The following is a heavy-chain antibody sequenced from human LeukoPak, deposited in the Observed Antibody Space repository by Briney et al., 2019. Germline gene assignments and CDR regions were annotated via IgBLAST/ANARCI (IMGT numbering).Heavy chain of an antibody. Sequence: GGSLRLSCAASGFTFSNAWMSWVRQAPGKGLEWVGRTRNKANSYTTEYAASVKGRFSISRDNSKNSLYLQINSLKSEDTAVYYCVRAGSGWYDWGQGTLVTVSS. J-gene: IGHJ4*02. CDR3: VRAGSGWYD. V-gene: IGHV3-72*01. CDR2: TRNKANSYTT. CDR1: GFTFSNAW. D-gene: IGHD6-19*01.